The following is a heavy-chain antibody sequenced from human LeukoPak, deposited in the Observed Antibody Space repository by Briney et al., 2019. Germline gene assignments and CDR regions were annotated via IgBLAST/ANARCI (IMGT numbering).Heavy chain of an antibody. V-gene: IGHV4-30-4*08. D-gene: IGHD6-13*01. CDR1: GGSISSGDYY. CDR2: IYYSGST. CDR3: ARDYPSSRLANWFDP. Sequence: NTSETLSLTCTVSGGSISSGDYYWSWIRQPPGKGLEWIGYIYYSGSTYYNPSLKSRVTISVDTSKNQFSLKLSSVTAADTAVYYCARDYPSSRLANWFDPWGQGTLVTVSS. J-gene: IGHJ5*02.